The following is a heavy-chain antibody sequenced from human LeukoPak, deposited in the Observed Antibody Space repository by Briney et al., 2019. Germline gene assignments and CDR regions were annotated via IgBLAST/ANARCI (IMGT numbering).Heavy chain of an antibody. Sequence: PGRSLRLSCAASGFTFSSYSMNWVRQAPWKGLEWVSHISSSSTSRYYTDSVKSRFTISRDSAKNSLFLQMSSLRAEDTAVYYCARDLPPDYWGQGTLVTVSS. CDR1: GFTFSSYS. CDR3: ARDLPPDY. CDR2: ISSSSTSR. J-gene: IGHJ4*02. V-gene: IGHV3-48*04.